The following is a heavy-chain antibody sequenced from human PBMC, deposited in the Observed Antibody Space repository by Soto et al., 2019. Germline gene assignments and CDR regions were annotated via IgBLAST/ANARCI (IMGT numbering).Heavy chain of an antibody. J-gene: IGHJ4*02. D-gene: IGHD2-2*01. CDR2: ISGSGGST. V-gene: IGHV3-23*01. Sequence: EVLLLESAGGLVQPGGSLRLSCAASGFTFSSYAMSWVRQAPGKGLEWVSAISGSGGSTYYADSVKGRFTISRDNSKNTLYLQMTSLRAEDTAVYYWAESVGGWYCSSWGQGTLATVSS. CDR3: AESVGGWYCSS. CDR1: GFTFSSYA.